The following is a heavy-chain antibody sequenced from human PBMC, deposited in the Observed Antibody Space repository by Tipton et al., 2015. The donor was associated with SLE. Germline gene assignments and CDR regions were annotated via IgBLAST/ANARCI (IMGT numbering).Heavy chain of an antibody. CDR3: AKVPWGTRYGMDV. J-gene: IGHJ6*02. CDR1: GGSISGYY. CDR2: ISSSGSTI. D-gene: IGHD3-16*01. V-gene: IGHV3-11*01. Sequence: LSLTCTVSGGSISGYYWNWIRQPPGKGLEWVSYISSSGSTIYYADSVKGRFTISRDNAKNSLYLQMNSLRAEDTALYYCAKVPWGTRYGMDVWGQGTTVTVSS.